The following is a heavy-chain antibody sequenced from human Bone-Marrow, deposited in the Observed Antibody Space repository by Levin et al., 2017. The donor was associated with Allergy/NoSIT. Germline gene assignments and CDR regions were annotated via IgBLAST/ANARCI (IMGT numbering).Heavy chain of an antibody. D-gene: IGHD2-2*01. V-gene: IGHV1-46*01. CDR2: INPNTGST. Sequence: GASVKVSCKASGYTFTSYYIHWVRQAPGQGLEWIGVINPNTGSTYYAQQFQGRVTMTRDTSTTTAYMDLSSLRSEDTAMYYCARDWGGAYCSGTTCYGAEALDIWGQGTMVTVSS. J-gene: IGHJ3*02. CDR1: GYTFTSYY. CDR3: ARDWGGAYCSGTTCYGAEALDI.